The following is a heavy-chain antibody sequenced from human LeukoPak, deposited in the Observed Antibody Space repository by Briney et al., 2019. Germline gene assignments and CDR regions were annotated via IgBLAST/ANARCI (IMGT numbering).Heavy chain of an antibody. CDR1: GFTFSSYS. V-gene: IGHV3-48*02. CDR3: AKVRDTFSVLAAAGLYY. CDR2: TSSSSTST. Sequence: GGSLRLSCAASGFTFSSYSMNWVRQAPGKGLEWVSYTSSSSTSTYYADSVKGRFTISRDNAKNSLYLQMNSLRDEDTAVYYCAKVRDTFSVLAAAGLYYWGQGTLVTVSS. J-gene: IGHJ4*02. D-gene: IGHD2-15*01.